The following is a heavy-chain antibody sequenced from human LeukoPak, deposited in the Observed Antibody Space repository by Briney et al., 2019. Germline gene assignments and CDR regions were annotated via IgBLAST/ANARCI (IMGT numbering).Heavy chain of an antibody. CDR3: ARAKDSSGYYFLYYFDY. V-gene: IGHV1-18*01. CDR1: GYTFTSYG. Sequence: GASVKVSCKASGYTFTSYGISWVRQAPGQGLEWMGWISAYNGNTNYARKLQGRVTMTTDTSTSTAYMELRSLRSDDTAVYYCARAKDSSGYYFLYYFDYWGQGTLVTVSS. CDR2: ISAYNGNT. D-gene: IGHD3-22*01. J-gene: IGHJ4*02.